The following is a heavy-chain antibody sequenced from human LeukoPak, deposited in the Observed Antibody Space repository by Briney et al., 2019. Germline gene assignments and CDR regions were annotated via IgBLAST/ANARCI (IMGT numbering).Heavy chain of an antibody. D-gene: IGHD3-10*01. Sequence: SETLSLTCAVYGGSFSGYYWSWIRQPPGKGLEWIGEINHSGSTNYNPSLKSRVTISVDTSKNQFSLKLSSVTAADTAVYYCARAPGRSGWGRNDAFDIWGQGTMVTVSS. J-gene: IGHJ3*02. CDR2: INHSGST. CDR1: GGSFSGYY. V-gene: IGHV4-34*01. CDR3: ARAPGRSGWGRNDAFDI.